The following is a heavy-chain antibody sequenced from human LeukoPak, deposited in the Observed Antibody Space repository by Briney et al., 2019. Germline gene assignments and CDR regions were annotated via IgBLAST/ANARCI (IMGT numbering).Heavy chain of an antibody. D-gene: IGHD4-17*01. CDR1: GFTFSSYE. Sequence: GGSLRLSCAASGFTFSSYEMNWVRQAPGKGLEWVSYISSSGSTIYYADSVKGRFTISRDNAKNSLYLQMNSLRAEDTAVYYCGRDTTTTGVDYWGQGSLVTASS. CDR3: GRDTTTTGVDY. V-gene: IGHV3-48*03. J-gene: IGHJ4*02. CDR2: ISSSGSTI.